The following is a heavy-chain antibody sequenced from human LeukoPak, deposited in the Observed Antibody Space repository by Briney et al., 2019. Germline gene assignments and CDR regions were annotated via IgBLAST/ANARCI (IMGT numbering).Heavy chain of an antibody. CDR2: IYPGDSDT. Sequence: GESLKISCKGSGYSFTGYWIGWVRQMPGKGLEWMGIIYPGDSDTRYSPSFQGQVTISADKSISTAYLQWSSLKASDTAMYYCARRDSSSSVEYYFDYWGQGTLVTVSS. V-gene: IGHV5-51*01. D-gene: IGHD6-6*01. J-gene: IGHJ4*02. CDR3: ARRDSSSSVEYYFDY. CDR1: GYSFTGYW.